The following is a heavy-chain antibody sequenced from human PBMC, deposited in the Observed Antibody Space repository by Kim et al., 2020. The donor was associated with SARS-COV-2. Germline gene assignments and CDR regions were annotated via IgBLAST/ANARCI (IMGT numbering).Heavy chain of an antibody. D-gene: IGHD6-19*01. CDR3: ARDYAGTGWYDY. J-gene: IGHJ4*02. CDR1: GFTFGDYY. CDR2: ISSSISTL. V-gene: IGHV3-11*01. Sequence: GGSLRLSCAASGFTFGDYYMAWIRQAPGKGLEWVSYISSSISTLNYADYVKGRFTISRDNTKNSLYLQMNSLRVEDTAVYYCARDYAGTGWYDYWGPGTL.